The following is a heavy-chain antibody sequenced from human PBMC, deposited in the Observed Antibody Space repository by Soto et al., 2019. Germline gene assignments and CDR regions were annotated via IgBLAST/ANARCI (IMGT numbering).Heavy chain of an antibody. Sequence: SETLSLTCAVYGGSFSGYYWSWIRQPPGKGLEWIGEINHSGSTNYNPSLKSRVTISVDTSKNQFSLKLSSVTAADTAVYYCARGGGYYYYVDVWDRGTTVTVSS. V-gene: IGHV4-34*01. CDR3: ARGGGYYYYVDV. CDR2: INHSGST. J-gene: IGHJ6*03. CDR1: GGSFSGYY. D-gene: IGHD2-15*01.